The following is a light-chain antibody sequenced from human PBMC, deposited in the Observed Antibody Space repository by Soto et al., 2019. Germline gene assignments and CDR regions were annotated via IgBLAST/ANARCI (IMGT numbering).Light chain of an antibody. CDR2: GAS. CDR1: QSVSSN. CDR3: QQYNNWWT. V-gene: IGKV3-15*01. Sequence: EIVMTQCPATLSASPGERATLSCRASQSVSSNFAWYQQKPGKAPRLLIYGASTRATGIPARFSGSGSGTEFTLTISSLQSEDFAVYYCQQYNNWWTFGQGTKVDIK. J-gene: IGKJ1*01.